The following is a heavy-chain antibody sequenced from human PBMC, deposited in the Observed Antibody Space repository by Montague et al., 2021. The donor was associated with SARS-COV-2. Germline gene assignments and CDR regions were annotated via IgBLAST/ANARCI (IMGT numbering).Heavy chain of an antibody. D-gene: IGHD3-22*01. CDR1: GFTFSSYS. CDR2: ISSSSYI. Sequence: SLRLSCAASGFTFSSYSMNWVRQAPGKGLEWVSSISSSSYIYYADSVKGRFTISRDNAKNSLYLQMNSLRAEDTAVYYCARYGTNYYDSSGFIDYWGQGTLVTVSS. CDR3: ARYGTNYYDSSGFIDY. V-gene: IGHV3-21*01. J-gene: IGHJ4*02.